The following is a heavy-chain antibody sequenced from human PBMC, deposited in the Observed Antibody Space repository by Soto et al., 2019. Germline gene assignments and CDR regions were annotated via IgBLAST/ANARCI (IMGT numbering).Heavy chain of an antibody. D-gene: IGHD2-15*01. J-gene: IGHJ4*02. CDR3: ARGVYCSGGSCYGASPYFDY. CDR1: GGSISSGDYY. Sequence: QVQLQESGPGLVKPSQTLSLTCTVSGGSISSGDYYWSWIRQPPGKGLEWIGYIYYSGSTYYNPSLKSRVNISVDTSKNLFSLKLRSVTAADTAVYYCARGVYCSGGSCYGASPYFDYWGKGTLVTVSS. V-gene: IGHV4-30-4*01. CDR2: IYYSGST.